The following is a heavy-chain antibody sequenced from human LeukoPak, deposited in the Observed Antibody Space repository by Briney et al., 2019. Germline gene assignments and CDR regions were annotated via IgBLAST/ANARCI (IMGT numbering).Heavy chain of an antibody. D-gene: IGHD3-22*01. V-gene: IGHV1-2*02. J-gene: IGHJ4*02. CDR3: ARDTGPYYYDSSGFDY. Sequence: GASVKVSCKASGYTFTDYSIHWVRQAPGQGLEWMGWINPNSGGTNYAQKFQGRVTMTRDTSISTAYMELSRLRSDDTAVYYCARDTGPYYYDSSGFDYWGQGTLVTVSS. CDR2: INPNSGGT. CDR1: GYTFTDYS.